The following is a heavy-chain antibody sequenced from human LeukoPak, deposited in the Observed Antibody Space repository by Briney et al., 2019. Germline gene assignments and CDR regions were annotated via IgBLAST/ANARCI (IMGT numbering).Heavy chain of an antibody. CDR3: ARGHHFDY. CDR1: SGSISSYY. J-gene: IGHJ4*02. CDR2: IYSSGTN. V-gene: IGHV4-59*01. Sequence: SETLSLTCTVSSGSISSYYWSWIRQPPGKGLEWIGFIYSSGTNNYNPSLKSRVTISVDTSKIQSSLKLSSVTAADTAVYYCARGHHFDYWGQGTLVTVSS.